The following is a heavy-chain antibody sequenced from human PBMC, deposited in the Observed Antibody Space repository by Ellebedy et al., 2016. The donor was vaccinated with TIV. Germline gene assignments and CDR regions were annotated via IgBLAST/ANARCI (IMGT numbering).Heavy chain of an antibody. CDR3: ARQRSLRGVPDALDF. CDR1: SGSISGHY. J-gene: IGHJ3*01. Sequence: MPSETLSLTCGVSSGSISGHYWSWVRQPPGKGLESLGFIHYTGAANYNPSLNSRVSMSLDTSKNQFSLRLSSVTAADTAVYFCARQRSLRGVPDALDFWGQGTMVTVSS. V-gene: IGHV4-59*08. D-gene: IGHD3-10*01. CDR2: IHYTGAA.